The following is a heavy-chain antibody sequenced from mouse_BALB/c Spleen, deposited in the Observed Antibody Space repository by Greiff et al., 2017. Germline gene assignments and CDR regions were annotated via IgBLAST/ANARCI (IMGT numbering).Heavy chain of an antibody. CDR1: GYTFTSYW. Sequence: VQLQQPGAELVKPGASVKLSCKASGYTFTSYWMHWVKQRPGQGLEWIGEIDPSDSYTNYNQKFKGKATFTADTSSNTAYMQLSSLTSEDSAVYYCARRETYYRYGFAYWGQGTLVTVSA. J-gene: IGHJ3*01. D-gene: IGHD2-14*01. CDR3: ARRETYYRYGFAY. CDR2: IDPSDSYT. V-gene: IGHV1-69*02.